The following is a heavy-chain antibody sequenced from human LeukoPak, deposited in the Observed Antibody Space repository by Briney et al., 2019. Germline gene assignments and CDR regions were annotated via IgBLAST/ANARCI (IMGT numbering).Heavy chain of an antibody. CDR3: AHTVWSGNYFDY. CDR1: GFTFSTSW. CDR2: INSDGRST. J-gene: IGHJ4*02. Sequence: PGGSLRLSCAASGFTFSTSWMHWDRQVPGKGLVWVSRINSDGRSTDYADSVKGRFTISRDNTKNTLYLQMNSLRAEDTAVYYCAHTVWSGNYFDYWGQGTLVTVSS. D-gene: IGHD3-3*01. V-gene: IGHV3-74*01.